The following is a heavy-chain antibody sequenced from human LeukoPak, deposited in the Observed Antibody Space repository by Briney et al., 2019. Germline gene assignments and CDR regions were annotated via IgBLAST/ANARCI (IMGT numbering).Heavy chain of an antibody. Sequence: ASVKVSCKASGYTFTSYDINWVRQATGQGLEWMGWMNPNSGNTGYAQKFQGRVTITRNTSISTAYMEPSSLRSEDTAVYYCAREYYDFWSGSTGPPYYMDVWGKGTTVTVSS. J-gene: IGHJ6*03. CDR1: GYTFTSYD. V-gene: IGHV1-8*03. CDR3: AREYYDFWSGSTGPPYYMDV. D-gene: IGHD3-3*01. CDR2: MNPNSGNT.